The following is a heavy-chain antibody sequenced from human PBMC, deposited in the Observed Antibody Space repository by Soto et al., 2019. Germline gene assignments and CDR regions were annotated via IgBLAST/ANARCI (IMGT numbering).Heavy chain of an antibody. CDR2: VDYTGST. J-gene: IGHJ5*02. V-gene: IGHV4-39*01. D-gene: IGHD3-10*01. CDR1: GGSITGTTNY. CDR3: ARRTPLYASESSRFDP. Sequence: SEALSLTCTVSGGSITGTTNYWGWIRQPPGKGLEWIGTVDYTGSTNYNPSLESRVTISVDTSKNQFSLNLRSVTAADTAVYYCARRTPLYASESSRFDPWGQGALVTVSS.